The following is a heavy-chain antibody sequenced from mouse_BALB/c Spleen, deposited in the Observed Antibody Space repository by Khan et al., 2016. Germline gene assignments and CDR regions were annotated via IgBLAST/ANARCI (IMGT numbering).Heavy chain of an antibody. V-gene: IGHV1-4*01. Sequence: QVQLKESGAELARPGASVKMSCKASGYTFTSYTMHWVKQRPGQGLEWIGYINPSSGYTNYTQKFKDKATLTADKSSSTAYMQLSSLTSEDSAVYYWARSRRMGGNYLFDYWGQGTTLTVSS. J-gene: IGHJ2*01. CDR3: ARSRRMGGNYLFDY. D-gene: IGHD2-1*01. CDR1: GYTFTSYT. CDR2: INPSSGYT.